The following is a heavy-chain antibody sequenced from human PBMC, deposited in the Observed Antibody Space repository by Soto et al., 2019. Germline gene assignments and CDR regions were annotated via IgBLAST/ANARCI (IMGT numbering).Heavy chain of an antibody. CDR1: NASISSRKW. J-gene: IGHJ3*02. V-gene: IGHV4-4*02. CDR3: ASKFGELLADAFDI. CDR2: IYHSGSI. Sequence: QVQLQESGPGLVKPSGTLSLTCTVSNASISSRKWWTWVRQTPGKGLEWIGEIYHSGSINHNPSLKSRVAKSVDKDKNTFSLTMTSVTAAATAAYYCASKFGELLADAFDIWGQGTVVTVSS. D-gene: IGHD3-10*01.